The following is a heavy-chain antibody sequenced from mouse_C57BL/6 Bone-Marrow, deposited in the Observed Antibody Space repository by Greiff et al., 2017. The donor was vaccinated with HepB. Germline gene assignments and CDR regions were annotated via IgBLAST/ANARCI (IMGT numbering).Heavy chain of an antibody. CDR1: GYTFTSYW. CDR2: IYPSDSET. J-gene: IGHJ3*01. Sequence: VQLQQPGAELVRPGSSVKLSCKASGYTFTSYWMDWVKQRPGQGLEWIGNIYPSDSETHYNQKFKDKATLTVDKSSSTAYMQLSSLTSEDSAVYYCARQKAYYSNYTWFAYWGQGTLVTVSA. CDR3: ARQKAYYSNYTWFAY. V-gene: IGHV1-61*01. D-gene: IGHD2-5*01.